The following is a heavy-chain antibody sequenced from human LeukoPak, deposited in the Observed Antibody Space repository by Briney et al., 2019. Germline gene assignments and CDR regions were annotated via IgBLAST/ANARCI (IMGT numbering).Heavy chain of an antibody. V-gene: IGHV4-61*02. CDR2: IYTSGST. CDR3: ARDKYQLPKWHYYYYMDV. D-gene: IGHD2-2*01. Sequence: SQTLSLTCTVSGGSISSGSYYWSWIRQPAGKGLEWIGRIYTSGSTNYNPSLKSRVTISVDTSKNQFSLKLSSVTAADTAVYYCARDKYQLPKWHYYYYMDVWGKGTTVTVSS. J-gene: IGHJ6*03. CDR1: GGSISSGSYY.